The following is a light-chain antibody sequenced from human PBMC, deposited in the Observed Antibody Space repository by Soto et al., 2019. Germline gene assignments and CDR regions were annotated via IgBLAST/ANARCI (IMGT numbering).Light chain of an antibody. CDR2: AAS. V-gene: IGKV1-17*01. CDR1: QDIGND. CDR3: LQHNSYPRA. Sequence: DLQMTQSPSSLSAIVGDRVTITCRASQDIGNDLGWYQQKPGKAPNRLIYAASSLQSGVPSRFSGSGSGTEFTLTISSLQPEDFATYYCLQHNSYPRAFGQGTKVEIK. J-gene: IGKJ1*01.